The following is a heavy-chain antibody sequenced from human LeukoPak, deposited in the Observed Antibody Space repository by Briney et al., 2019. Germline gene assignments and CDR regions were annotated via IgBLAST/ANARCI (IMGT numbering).Heavy chain of an antibody. CDR3: ARDLVVVGLVRKYYYYGMDV. CDR1: GFVFTSYG. D-gene: IGHD2-2*01. J-gene: IGHJ6*02. Sequence: GASVKVSCKASGFVFTSYGFTWVRQAPGQGLEWMGWISANDGKIHYSERHQGRITMTTDTVTSTAYMELRSLRSDDTAVYYCARDLVVVGLVRKYYYYGMDVWGQGTTVTVSS. V-gene: IGHV1-18*01. CDR2: ISANDGKI.